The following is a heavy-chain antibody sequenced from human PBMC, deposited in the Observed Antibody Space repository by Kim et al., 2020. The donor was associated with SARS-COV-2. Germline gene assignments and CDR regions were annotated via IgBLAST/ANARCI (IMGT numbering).Heavy chain of an antibody. CDR3: ASATTPDSFLTHMVREILTNYYYGMDV. D-gene: IGHD3-10*01. Sequence: GGSLRLSCAASGFTVSSNYMSWVRQAPGKGLEWVSVIYSGGSTYYADSVKGRFTISRDNSKNTLYLQMNSLRAEDTAVYYCASATTPDSFLTHMVREILTNYYYGMDVWGQGTTVTVSS. J-gene: IGHJ6*02. V-gene: IGHV3-53*01. CDR2: IYSGGST. CDR1: GFTVSSNY.